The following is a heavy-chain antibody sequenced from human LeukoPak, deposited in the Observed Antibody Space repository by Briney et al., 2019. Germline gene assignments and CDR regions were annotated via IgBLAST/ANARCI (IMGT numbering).Heavy chain of an antibody. D-gene: IGHD5-18*01. CDR3: ARINSYGASYIDY. V-gene: IGHV1-2*02. CDR1: GYTFTGYY. CDR2: INPNSGGT. Sequence: GASVKVSCKASGYTFTGYYMHWVRQAPGQGLEWMGWINPNSGGTNYAQKFQGRVTMTRDTSISTAYMELSRLRSDDTAVYYCARINSYGASYIDYWGQGTLVTVSS. J-gene: IGHJ4*02.